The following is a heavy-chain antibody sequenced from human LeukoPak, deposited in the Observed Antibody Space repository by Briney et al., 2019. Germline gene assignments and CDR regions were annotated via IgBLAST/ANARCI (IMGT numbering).Heavy chain of an antibody. V-gene: IGHV5-51*01. CDR2: IYPGDSDT. CDR1: GYSFTNYW. J-gene: IGHJ3*02. Sequence: GESLKISCKGSGYSFTNYWIGWVRQMPGKGLEWMGIIYPGDSDTRYSPSFQGQVTISADKSITTAYLQWSSLKASDTAIYYCARQQDGARYDSSRLPRSAFDIWGQGTMVTVSS. D-gene: IGHD3-22*01. CDR3: ARQQDGARYDSSRLPRSAFDI.